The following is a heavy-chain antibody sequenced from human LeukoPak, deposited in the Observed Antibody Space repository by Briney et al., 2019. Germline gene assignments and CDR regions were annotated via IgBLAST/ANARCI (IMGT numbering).Heavy chain of an antibody. Sequence: PGGSLRRSCAASGFTFSSYGMHWVRQAPGKGLEWVAVIWYDGSNKYYADSVKGRFTISRDNSKNTLYLQMNSLRAEDTAVYYCAKDQSPTIYYDSSAFDYWGQGTLVTVSS. CDR2: IWYDGSNK. CDR1: GFTFSSYG. CDR3: AKDQSPTIYYDSSAFDY. D-gene: IGHD3-22*01. J-gene: IGHJ4*02. V-gene: IGHV3-33*06.